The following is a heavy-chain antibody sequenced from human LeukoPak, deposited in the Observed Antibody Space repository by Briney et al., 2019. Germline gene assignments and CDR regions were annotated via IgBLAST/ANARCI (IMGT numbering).Heavy chain of an antibody. CDR1: GFTFSSYS. CDR2: ISGSGGST. CDR3: AKDPPSCRGYSCGYYFDY. D-gene: IGHD5-18*01. Sequence: GGSLRLSCAASGFTFSSYSMNWVRQAPGKGLEWVSAISGSGGSTYYADSVKGRFTISRDNSKNTLYLQMNSLRAEDTAVYYCAKDPPSCRGYSCGYYFDYWGQGTLVTVSS. V-gene: IGHV3-23*01. J-gene: IGHJ4*02.